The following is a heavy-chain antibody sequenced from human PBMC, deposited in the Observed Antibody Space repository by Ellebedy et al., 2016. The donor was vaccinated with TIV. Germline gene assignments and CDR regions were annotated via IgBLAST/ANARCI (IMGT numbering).Heavy chain of an antibody. V-gene: IGHV3-9*01. D-gene: IGHD2-2*01. J-gene: IGHJ6*02. CDR2: ISWNSGSI. CDR3: ARAYVPLSGVSFNRADGMDV. Sequence: SLKISCAASGFTFRNFAMTWVRQAPGKGLEWVSGISWNSGSIGYADSVKGRFTISRDNAENSLYLQMNSLRAEDTAVYYCARAYVPLSGVSFNRADGMDVWGQGTTVTVSS. CDR1: GFTFRNFA.